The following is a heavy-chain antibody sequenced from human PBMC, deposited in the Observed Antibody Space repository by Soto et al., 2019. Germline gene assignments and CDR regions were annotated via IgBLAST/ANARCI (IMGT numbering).Heavy chain of an antibody. Sequence: SETLSLTCAVSGGSISSGAYSWSWLRPPPGKGLEWIGYSYHSGSTYYNPSLKSRVTISVDRSKNQFSLKLNSVTAADTAVYFCARVIAATDTISVWFDPWGQGTLVTVSS. D-gene: IGHD6-13*01. CDR1: GGSISSGAYS. V-gene: IGHV4-30-2*01. CDR2: SYHSGST. J-gene: IGHJ5*02. CDR3: ARVIAATDTISVWFDP.